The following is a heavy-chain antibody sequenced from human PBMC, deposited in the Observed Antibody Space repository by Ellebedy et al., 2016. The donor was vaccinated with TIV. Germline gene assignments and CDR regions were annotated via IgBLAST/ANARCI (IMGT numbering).Heavy chain of an antibody. J-gene: IGHJ5*02. CDR3: AREVYGDSLNWFDP. Sequence: ASVKVSCKASGYTFSTQGISWVRQAPGQGLEWMGWVSPYNGYAGYAQRFRDRVTMTADTSTSTAYMELNRLRSDDTAVYYCAREVYGDSLNWFDPWGRGTLVTVSS. CDR2: VSPYNGYA. CDR1: GYTFSTQG. V-gene: IGHV1-18*01. D-gene: IGHD4-17*01.